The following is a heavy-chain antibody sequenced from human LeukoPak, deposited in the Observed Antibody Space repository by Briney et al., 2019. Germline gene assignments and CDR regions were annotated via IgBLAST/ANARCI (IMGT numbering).Heavy chain of an antibody. V-gene: IGHV7-4-1*02. Sequence: ASVKVSCKASGYTFTNYGMNWARQAPGQGLEWMGWINTNTGNPTYAQGFTGRLVFSLDTSVSTAYLQISSLRAEDTALYYCARTGYSSSWWGYYYGMDVWGQGTTVTVSS. D-gene: IGHD6-13*01. CDR2: INTNTGNP. CDR3: ARTGYSSSWWGYYYGMDV. CDR1: GYTFTNYG. J-gene: IGHJ6*02.